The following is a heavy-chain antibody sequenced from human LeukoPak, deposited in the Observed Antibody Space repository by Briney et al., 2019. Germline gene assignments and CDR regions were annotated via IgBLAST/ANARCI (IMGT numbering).Heavy chain of an antibody. Sequence: ASVKVSCKASGYTFTSYYMHWVRQAPGQGLEWMGIINPGGGSTSYAQKFRGRVTMTRDTSTSTIYMELSSLRSEDTAVYYCARDSGYYYYGMDVWGQGTTVTVSS. CDR3: ARDSGYYYYGMDV. CDR1: GYTFTSYY. V-gene: IGHV1-46*01. CDR2: INPGGGST. D-gene: IGHD6-19*01. J-gene: IGHJ6*02.